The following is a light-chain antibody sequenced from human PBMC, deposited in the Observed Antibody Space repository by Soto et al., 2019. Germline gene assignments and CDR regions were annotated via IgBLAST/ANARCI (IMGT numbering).Light chain of an antibody. CDR2: GAS. CDR1: ESLSTY. CDR3: QSYNYWPFT. Sequence: EIVMTQSPATLSVSPGERVTLSCRASESLSTYLAWYQQKPGQAPRLLIYGASAKATGILARFSGSGSATDFTLTISSLQSEDFVVYYCQSYNYWPFTFGQGTKLE. J-gene: IGKJ2*01. V-gene: IGKV3-15*01.